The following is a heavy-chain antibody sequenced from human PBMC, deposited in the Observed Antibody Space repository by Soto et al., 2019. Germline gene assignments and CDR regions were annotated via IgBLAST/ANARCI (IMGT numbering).Heavy chain of an antibody. V-gene: IGHV1-69*08. J-gene: IGHJ6*02. D-gene: IGHD3-16*01. CDR2: IIPILGET. CDR3: ARGLGGLIDD. CDR1: GTIFSSYT. Sequence: QVQLVQSGAEVKKPGSSVRVSCKASGTIFSSYTISWVRQAPGQGLEWMGRIIPILGETNCAQKFQDRVTLTADKSTNTAYMELNSLRLEDTAVYYCARGLGGLIDDWGQGTTVTVSS.